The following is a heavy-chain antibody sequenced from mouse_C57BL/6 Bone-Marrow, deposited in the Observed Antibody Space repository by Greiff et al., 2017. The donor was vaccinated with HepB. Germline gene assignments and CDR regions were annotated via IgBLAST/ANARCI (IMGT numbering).Heavy chain of an antibody. CDR2: ISSGSSTI. D-gene: IGHD2-3*01. J-gene: IGHJ4*01. Sequence: LVESGGGLVKPGGSLKLSCAASGFTFSDYGMHWVRQAPEKGLEWVAYISSGSSTIYYADTVKGRFTISRDNAKNTLFLQMTSLRSEDTAMYYCARDGYPYYYAMDYWGQGTSVTVSS. CDR3: ARDGYPYYYAMDY. V-gene: IGHV5-17*01. CDR1: GFTFSDYG.